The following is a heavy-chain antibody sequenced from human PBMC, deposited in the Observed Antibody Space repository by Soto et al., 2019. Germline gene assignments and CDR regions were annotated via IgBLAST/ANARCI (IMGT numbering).Heavy chain of an antibody. V-gene: IGHV3-7*01. Sequence: GGSLRLSCAASGFTFSSYWMSWVRQAPGKGLEWVANIKQDGSEKYYVDSVKGRFTISRDNAKNSLYLQMNSLRAEDTAVYYCARDPSDYYYYMDVWGKGTTVTVSS. CDR1: GFTFSSYW. CDR3: ARDPSDYYYYMDV. CDR2: IKQDGSEK. J-gene: IGHJ6*03.